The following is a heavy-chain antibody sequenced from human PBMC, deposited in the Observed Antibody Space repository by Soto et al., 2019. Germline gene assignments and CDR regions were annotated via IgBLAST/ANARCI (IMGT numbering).Heavy chain of an antibody. V-gene: IGHV1-8*01. CDR3: ARGDGYIFDY. D-gene: IGHD5-12*01. CDR1: GYTFISYD. CDR2: MNPNTGDT. J-gene: IGHJ4*02. Sequence: QVQLVQSGAEVKKPGASVKVSCKASGYTFISYDINWVRQATGQGLEWMGWMNPNTGDTGYAQKFQGRVTMTRNTSINTANLELSSLRSHGTAVYFCARGDGYIFDYWGQATVVTVSS.